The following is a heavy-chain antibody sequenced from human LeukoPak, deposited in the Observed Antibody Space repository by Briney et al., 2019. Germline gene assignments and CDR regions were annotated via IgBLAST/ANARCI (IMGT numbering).Heavy chain of an antibody. CDR3: AKDRHDYGDYYNWFDP. V-gene: IGHV3-23*01. CDR2: ISGSGGST. D-gene: IGHD4-17*01. Sequence: PGGSLRLSCAASGFTFSSYAMSWVRQAPGKGLEWVSAISGSGGSTYYADSVKGRFTISRDNPKNTLYLQMNSLRAEDTAVYYCAKDRHDYGDYYNWFDPWGQGTLVTVSS. CDR1: GFTFSSYA. J-gene: IGHJ5*02.